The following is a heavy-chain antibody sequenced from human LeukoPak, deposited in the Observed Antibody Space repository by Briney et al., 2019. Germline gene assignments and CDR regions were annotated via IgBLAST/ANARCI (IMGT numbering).Heavy chain of an antibody. J-gene: IGHJ4*02. CDR2: ISGSGGST. CDR3: AKELLQMAVAAQCDY. Sequence: GGSLRLSCAASGFSFSSYAMSWVRQAPGQGLEWVSAISGSGGSTYYADSVKGRFTISRDNSKNTLYLQMNSLRAEDTALYYSAKELLQMAVAAQCDYWGQGTLVTVSS. D-gene: IGHD6-19*01. V-gene: IGHV3-23*01. CDR1: GFSFSSYA.